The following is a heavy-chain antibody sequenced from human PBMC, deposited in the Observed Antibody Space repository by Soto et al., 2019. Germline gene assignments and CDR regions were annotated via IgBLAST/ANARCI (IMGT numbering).Heavy chain of an antibody. CDR1: GDTFNFYS. J-gene: IGHJ4*02. D-gene: IGHD3-10*01. CDR2: VNPILSLS. V-gene: IGHV1-69*02. CDR3: ATSYGSGYRAFDY. Sequence: QVQLVQSGAEVKRPGSSVKVSCKASGDTFNFYSINWVRQAPGLGLEWLGRVNPILSLSNYAQRFQGRVTXTXDXXKSTAYMILNSLKSEDTAIYYCATSYGSGYRAFDYWGQGALVTVSS.